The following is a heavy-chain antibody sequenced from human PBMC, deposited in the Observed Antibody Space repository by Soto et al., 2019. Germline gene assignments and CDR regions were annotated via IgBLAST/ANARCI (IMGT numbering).Heavy chain of an antibody. D-gene: IGHD1-26*01. J-gene: IGHJ6*02. CDR2: ISGSGGST. CDR3: AKDEVGAVFDYYSGMDV. Sequence: EVQLLESGGGLGQPGGSLRLSCAASGFTFSSYAMSWVRKAPGKGLEWVSAISGSGGSTYYADSVKGRFTISRDNSKNTRYRQMTSMRAEDTAVYYGAKDEVGAVFDYYSGMDVWGQGTTVTVSS. V-gene: IGHV3-23*01. CDR1: GFTFSSYA.